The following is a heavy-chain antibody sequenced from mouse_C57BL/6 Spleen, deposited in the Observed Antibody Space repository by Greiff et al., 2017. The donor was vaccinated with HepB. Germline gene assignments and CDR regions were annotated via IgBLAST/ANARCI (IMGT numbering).Heavy chain of an antibody. Sequence: VQLQQSGAELVRPGASVTLSCKASGYTFTDYEMHWVKQTPVHGLEWIGAIDPETGGTAYNQKFKGKAILTADKSTSKAYMELRSLTSEDSSVYYCTRSSYSNYENYFDYWGQGTTLTVSS. CDR2: IDPETGGT. D-gene: IGHD2-5*01. CDR3: TRSSYSNYENYFDY. J-gene: IGHJ2*01. CDR1: GYTFTDYE. V-gene: IGHV1-15*01.